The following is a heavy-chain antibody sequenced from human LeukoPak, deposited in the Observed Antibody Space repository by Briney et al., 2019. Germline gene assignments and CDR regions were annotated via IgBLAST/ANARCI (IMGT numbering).Heavy chain of an antibody. V-gene: IGHV3-21*01. Sequence: GGSLRLSCVASGFTFSIYTMSWVRQALGKGLEWVSSITSSSSSMYSADSVKGRLTISRDNAKNSLYLQMNSLRAEDTAVYYCARDLAWGGYWGQGTLVTVSS. CDR3: ARDLAWGGY. CDR2: ITSSSSSM. D-gene: IGHD7-27*01. J-gene: IGHJ4*02. CDR1: GFTFSIYT.